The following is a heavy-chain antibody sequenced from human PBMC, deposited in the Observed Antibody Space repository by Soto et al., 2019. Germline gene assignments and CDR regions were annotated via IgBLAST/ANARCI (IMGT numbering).Heavy chain of an antibody. V-gene: IGHV3-15*07. Sequence: GGSLRLSCAASGFIFSNAWMNWVRQAPGKGLEWVGRIKSKTDGGTTDYAAPVKGRFTISRDDSKNTLYLQMNSLKTEDTAVYYCTTDSGWPQSYFDYWGQGTLVTVSS. D-gene: IGHD2-15*01. CDR3: TTDSGWPQSYFDY. J-gene: IGHJ4*02. CDR2: IKSKTDGGTT. CDR1: GFIFSNAW.